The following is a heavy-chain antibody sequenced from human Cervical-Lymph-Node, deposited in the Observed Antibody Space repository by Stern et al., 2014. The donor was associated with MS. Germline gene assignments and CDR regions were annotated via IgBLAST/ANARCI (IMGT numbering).Heavy chain of an antibody. V-gene: IGHV1-69*01. J-gene: IGHJ5*02. CDR1: GGTFSSYT. CDR2: IIPIFRTP. D-gene: IGHD6-13*01. CDR3: ARDRMSIAAAGTSWFDP. Sequence: QVQLVESGAEVKKPGSSVKVSCKASGGTFSSYTISWVRQAPGQGLEWMGGIIPIFRTPNYSQKFQGRGTLTADESTSTAYMELSSLRSEDTAVYYCARDRMSIAAAGTSWFDPWGKGTLVTVSS.